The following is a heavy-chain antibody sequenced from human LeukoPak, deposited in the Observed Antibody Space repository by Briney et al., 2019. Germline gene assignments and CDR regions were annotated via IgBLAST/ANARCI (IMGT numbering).Heavy chain of an antibody. J-gene: IGHJ4*02. CDR1: GFTFSSYA. CDR3: ANTITFGGVIVDY. CDR2: ISGSGGST. V-gene: IGHV3-23*01. Sequence: GGSLRLSCAASGFTFSSYAMSWVRQAPGKGLEWVSAISGSGGSTYHADSAKGRFTISRDNSKNTLYLQMNSLRAEDTAVYYCANTITFGGVIVDYWGQGTLVTVSS. D-gene: IGHD3-16*02.